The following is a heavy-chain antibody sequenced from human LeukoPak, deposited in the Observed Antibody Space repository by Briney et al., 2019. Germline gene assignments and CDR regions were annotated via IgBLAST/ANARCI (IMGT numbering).Heavy chain of an antibody. J-gene: IGHJ4*02. CDR1: GYTFTSYY. CDR3: AREGGYDQYPHPVIDY. Sequence: ASVKVSCKASGYTFTSYYMHWVRQAPGQGLEWMGIINPSGGSTSYAQKFQGRVTMTRDTSASTVYMELSSLRSEDTAVYYCAREGGYDQYPHPVIDYWGQGTLVTVSS. D-gene: IGHD5-12*01. CDR2: INPSGGST. V-gene: IGHV1-46*01.